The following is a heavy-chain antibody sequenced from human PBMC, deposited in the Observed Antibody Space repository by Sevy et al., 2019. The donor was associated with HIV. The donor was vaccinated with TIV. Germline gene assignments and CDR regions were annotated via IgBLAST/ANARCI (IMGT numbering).Heavy chain of an antibody. J-gene: IGHJ3*02. CDR3: ARDSFRVGATRGPDAFDI. V-gene: IGHV3-30-3*01. CDR1: GFTFSSYA. Sequence: GGSLRLSCAASGFTFSSYAMHWVRQAPGKGLQWVAVISYDGSNKYYADSVKGRFTISRDNSKNTLYLQMNSLRAEDTAVYYCARDSFRVGATRGPDAFDIWGQRTMVTVS. D-gene: IGHD1-26*01. CDR2: ISYDGSNK.